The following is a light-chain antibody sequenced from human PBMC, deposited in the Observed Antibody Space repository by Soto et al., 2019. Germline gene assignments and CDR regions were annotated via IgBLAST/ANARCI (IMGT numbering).Light chain of an antibody. CDR1: QSVSSNY. J-gene: IGKJ2*01. Sequence: EIVLTQSPGTLSLSPGERATLSCRASQSVSSNYIVWYQQKPGQAPRPLIYGASTRATGIPDRFSGSGSGPDFTLTISRLEPEDFAVYYCQQYAGSSYTFGQGTKLEIK. CDR2: GAS. V-gene: IGKV3-20*01. CDR3: QQYAGSSYT.